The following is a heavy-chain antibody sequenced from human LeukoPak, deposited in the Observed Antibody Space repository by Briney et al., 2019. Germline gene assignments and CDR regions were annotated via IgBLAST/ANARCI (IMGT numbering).Heavy chain of an antibody. D-gene: IGHD2-2*01. CDR3: AREGAEYCSSTSCYQIGKDH. Sequence: SETLSLTCTVSGGSISSGHYYWNWIRQPAGKALEWSGRIYTSGSPDYNPSLKSRVTISLDTSKNQFSLKLTSVTAADTAVYYCAREGAEYCSSTSCYQIGKDHWGQGTLVTVSS. J-gene: IGHJ4*02. CDR2: IYTSGSP. CDR1: GGSISSGHYY. V-gene: IGHV4-61*02.